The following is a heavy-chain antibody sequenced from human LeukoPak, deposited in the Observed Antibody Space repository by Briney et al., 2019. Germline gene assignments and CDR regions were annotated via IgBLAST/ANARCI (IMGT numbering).Heavy chain of an antibody. CDR3: ARVGLYYYDSSGYSPLDY. CDR1: GFTFSSYG. CDR2: IWYDGSNK. V-gene: IGHV3-33*01. J-gene: IGHJ4*02. Sequence: GGSLRLSCAASGFTFSSYGMHWVRQAPGKGLEWLAVIWYDGSNKYYADSVKGRFTISRDNSKNTLYLQMNSLRAEDTAVYYCARVGLYYYDSSGYSPLDYWGQGTLVTVSS. D-gene: IGHD3-22*01.